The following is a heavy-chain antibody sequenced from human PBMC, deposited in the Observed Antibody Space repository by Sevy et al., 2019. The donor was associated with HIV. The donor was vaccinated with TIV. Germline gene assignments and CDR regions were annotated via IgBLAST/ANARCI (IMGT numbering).Heavy chain of an antibody. V-gene: IGHV1-2*02. J-gene: IGHJ4*02. Sequence: ASVKVSCKASGYTFTDYYMHWVRQAPGQGLEWMGWINPNSGGTNYAQKFQGRVTMTRDTSISTAYMELSRLRSDDTAVYYCAREDIVVVPAATRAGFDYWGQGTLVTVSS. CDR2: INPNSGGT. CDR3: AREDIVVVPAATRAGFDY. D-gene: IGHD2-2*01. CDR1: GYTFTDYY.